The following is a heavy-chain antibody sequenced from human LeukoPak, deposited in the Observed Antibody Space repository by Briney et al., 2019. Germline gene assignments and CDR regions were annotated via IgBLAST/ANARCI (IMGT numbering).Heavy chain of an antibody. CDR2: IADIGGDT. D-gene: IGHD2-8*01. J-gene: IGHJ4*02. V-gene: IGHV3-23*01. CDR3: VKLAGYCTSRTCWYFEY. CDR1: GFTFSSYA. Sequence: GGSLRLSCAASGFTFSSYAMSWVRQAPGTGLEGVSLIADIGGDTYYADAVKGRFSISRDNSWNNLYLQMTSLRAEDQAVYYCVKLAGYCTSRTCWYFEYWGQGTLVTVSS.